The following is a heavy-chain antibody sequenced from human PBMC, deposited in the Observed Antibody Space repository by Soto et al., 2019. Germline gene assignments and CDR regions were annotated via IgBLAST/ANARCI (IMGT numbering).Heavy chain of an antibody. CDR3: AKDFYGDVGDY. V-gene: IGHV3-30*18. CDR2: ISYDGSNK. D-gene: IGHD4-17*01. CDR1: GFTFSSYG. Sequence: GGSLRLSCAASGFTFSSYGMHWVRQAPGKGLEWVAVISYDGSNKYYADSVKGRFTISRDNSKNTLYLQMNSLRAEDTAVYYCAKDFYGDVGDYWGQGTLVTVSS. J-gene: IGHJ4*02.